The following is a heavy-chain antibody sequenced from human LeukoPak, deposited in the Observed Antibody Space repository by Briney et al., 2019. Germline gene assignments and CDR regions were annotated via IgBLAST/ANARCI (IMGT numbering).Heavy chain of an antibody. CDR2: KHSSGST. V-gene: IGHV4-61*02. J-gene: IGHJ4*02. Sequence: SQTLSLTRTVSGGSISSGSYDWRWIRKTAGKGLEWIGRKHSSGSTNYNPSLKSRVTLSLDTSKNQFSLKLSSVTAADTAVYYCASAYSGSFYFGSWGQGILVTVSS. D-gene: IGHD1-26*01. CDR3: ASAYSGSFYFGS. CDR1: GGSISSGSYD.